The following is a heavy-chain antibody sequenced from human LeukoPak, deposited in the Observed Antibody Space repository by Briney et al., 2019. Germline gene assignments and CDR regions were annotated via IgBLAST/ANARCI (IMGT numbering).Heavy chain of an antibody. CDR2: IYNGVNT. Sequence: SETLSLTCTVSGASVSSASYWTWIRQPPGKGVEWIAHIYNGVNTNYNPSLKSRVTISVDTSKNQFSLKLGSVTAADTAVYYCARDSRGGPSSGWPSRDGDLHPYYFDYWGQGTLVTVSS. D-gene: IGHD6-19*01. J-gene: IGHJ4*02. V-gene: IGHV4-61*01. CDR3: ARDSRGGPSSGWPSRDGDLHPYYFDY. CDR1: GASVSSASY.